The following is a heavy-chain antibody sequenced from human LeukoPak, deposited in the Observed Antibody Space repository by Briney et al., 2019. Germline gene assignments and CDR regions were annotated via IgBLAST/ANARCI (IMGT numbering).Heavy chain of an antibody. CDR3: ARLGITMVRGVILY. CDR1: SGSFSNYY. J-gene: IGHJ4*02. CDR2: INQSGSN. V-gene: IGHV4-34*01. Sequence: SETLSLTFAVYSGSFSNYYWSGIRQPPGKGLEWIGEINQSGSNNYNPSLKSRVTISVDTSKNQFSLKLSSVTAADTAVYYCARLGITMVRGVILYWGQGTLVTVSS. D-gene: IGHD3-10*01.